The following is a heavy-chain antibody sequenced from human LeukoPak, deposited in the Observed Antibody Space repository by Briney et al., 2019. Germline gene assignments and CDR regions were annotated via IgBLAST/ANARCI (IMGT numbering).Heavy chain of an antibody. J-gene: IGHJ3*02. CDR3: VREVYFYDSGSPHPSGALDI. Sequence: GGSLRLSCAASGFTFRNAWMNWVRQAPGKGLEWVSSISSSISYIYYADSVKGRFTISRDNAKNSLYLQMNSLRAEDTAVYYCVREVYFYDSGSPHPSGALDIWGQGTMVTVSS. CDR2: ISSSISYI. CDR1: GFTFRNAW. V-gene: IGHV3-21*01. D-gene: IGHD3-10*01.